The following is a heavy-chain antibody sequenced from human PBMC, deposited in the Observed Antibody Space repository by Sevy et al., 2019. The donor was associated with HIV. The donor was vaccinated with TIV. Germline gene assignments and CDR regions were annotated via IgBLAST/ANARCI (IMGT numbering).Heavy chain of an antibody. Sequence: GGSLKISCAASGFTFNFHGMHWVRQAPGKGLEWVAFIWHDGSNKYMADSVKGRFTISRDNSKNTLFLQMNSLTVEDTAVYYCARETDNSARWLDPWGQGTLVTVSS. CDR2: IWHDGSNK. CDR1: GFTFNFHG. J-gene: IGHJ5*02. CDR3: ARETDNSARWLDP. V-gene: IGHV3-30*02. D-gene: IGHD4-4*01.